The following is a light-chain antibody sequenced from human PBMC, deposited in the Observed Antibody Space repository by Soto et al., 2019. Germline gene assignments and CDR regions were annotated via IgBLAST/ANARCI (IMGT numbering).Light chain of an antibody. CDR2: ATS. J-gene: IGKJ5*01. Sequence: VLTQSPGTLSLSPGETATLACRASESIISDYSAWYQHKPGQSRRLLIYATSKRATVIPDRFSGIGSETDFTLTISRLEPEDFALYYCRQFGRSPLFGQGTRLEIK. V-gene: IGKV3-20*01. CDR1: ESIISDY. CDR3: RQFGRSPL.